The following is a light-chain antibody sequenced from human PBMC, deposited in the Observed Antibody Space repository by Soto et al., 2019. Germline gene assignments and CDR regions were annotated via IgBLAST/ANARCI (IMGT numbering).Light chain of an antibody. CDR3: NSYTTSSTYV. Sequence: QSVLTQPASVSGSPGQSIVISCTGTSSDVGAYNYVSWYQQHPGKAPKLMIYDVSNRPSGVSNRFSGSKSGNTASLTISGLQAEDEADYYCNSYTTSSTYVFGTGTKVTVL. V-gene: IGLV2-14*03. CDR1: SSDVGAYNY. CDR2: DVS. J-gene: IGLJ1*01.